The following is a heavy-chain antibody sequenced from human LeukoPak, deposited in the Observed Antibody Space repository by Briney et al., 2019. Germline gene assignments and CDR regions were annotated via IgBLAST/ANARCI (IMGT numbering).Heavy chain of an antibody. V-gene: IGHV4-38-2*02. D-gene: IGHD3-16*01. J-gene: IGHJ4*02. CDR2: IYHSGST. CDR3: ARVTSGSYGRLGY. CDR1: GYSISSGYY. Sequence: SETLSLTCTVSGYSISSGYYWGWIRQPPGKGLEWIGSIYHSGSTYYNPSLKSRVTISVDTSKNQFSLKLSSVTAADTAVYYCARVTSGSYGRLGYWGQGTLVTVSA.